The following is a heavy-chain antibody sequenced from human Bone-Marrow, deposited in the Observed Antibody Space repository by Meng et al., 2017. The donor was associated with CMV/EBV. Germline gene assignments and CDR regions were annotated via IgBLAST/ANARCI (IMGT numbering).Heavy chain of an antibody. Sequence: SLKISCAASGFTFDDYAMHWVRQAPGKGLEWVSGISWNSGSLGYADSVKGRFTISRDNAKNSLYLQMNSLRAEDTAVYYCAGGVAAAGDYWGQGTLVTVSS. J-gene: IGHJ4*02. V-gene: IGHV3-9*01. CDR2: ISWNSGSL. D-gene: IGHD6-13*01. CDR1: GFTFDDYA. CDR3: AGGVAAAGDY.